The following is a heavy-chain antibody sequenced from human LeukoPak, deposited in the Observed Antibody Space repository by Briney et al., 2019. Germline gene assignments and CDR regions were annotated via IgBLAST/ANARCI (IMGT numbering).Heavy chain of an antibody. CDR1: GGSISSSSYY. D-gene: IGHD3-10*01. Sequence: SETLSLTCTVSGGSISSSSYYWGWIRQPPGKGLEWIGSIYYSGSTYYNPSLKSRVTISVDTSKNQFSLKLSSVTAADTAVYYCARLTMVQGVIITDYFDYWGQGTPVTVSS. CDR2: IYYSGST. CDR3: ARLTMVQGVIITDYFDY. J-gene: IGHJ4*02. V-gene: IGHV4-39*01.